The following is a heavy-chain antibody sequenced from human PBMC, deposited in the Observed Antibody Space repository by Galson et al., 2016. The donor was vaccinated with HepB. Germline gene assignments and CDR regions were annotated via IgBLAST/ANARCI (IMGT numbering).Heavy chain of an antibody. V-gene: IGHV3-33*01. J-gene: IGHJ6*02. CDR1: GFTLISNG. CDR3: ARDRKRGYCSSTACYWGGMDV. D-gene: IGHD2-2*01. CDR2: IWYDGTNK. Sequence: SLRLSCAASGFTLISNGMHWVRQAPGKGLEWVAAIWYDGTNKYYADSVKGRFTISRDNFKNTLFLEMHSLTAEDTAVYYCARDRKRGYCSSTACYWGGMDVWGQGTTVIVSS.